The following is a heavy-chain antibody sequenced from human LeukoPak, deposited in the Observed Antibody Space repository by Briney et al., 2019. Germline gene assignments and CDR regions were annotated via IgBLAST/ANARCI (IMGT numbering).Heavy chain of an antibody. V-gene: IGHV3-7*01. D-gene: IGHD3-3*01. J-gene: IGHJ5*02. Sequence: GGSLRLSCAASGFIFSSCWMSWVRQSPGKGLEWVANIKQDGSEKYYVDSVKGRFTISRDNAKNSLYLQMNSLRAEDTAVYYCARDPYYDFWSGPPLGDNWFDPWGQGTLVTVSS. CDR2: IKQDGSEK. CDR3: ARDPYYDFWSGPPLGDNWFDP. CDR1: GFIFSSCW.